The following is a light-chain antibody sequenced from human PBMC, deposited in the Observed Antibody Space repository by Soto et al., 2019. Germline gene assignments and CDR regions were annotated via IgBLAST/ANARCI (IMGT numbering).Light chain of an antibody. J-gene: IGKJ1*01. CDR1: QSVSSN. CDR3: QQYGSSPGT. CDR2: GAS. Sequence: EIVMTQSPATLSVSPGERATLSCRASQSVSSNLAWYQQKPGQAPRPLIYGASSRATGIPDRFSGSGSGTDFTLTISRLEPEDSAVYYCQQYGSSPGTFGQGTKVDIK. V-gene: IGKV3-20*01.